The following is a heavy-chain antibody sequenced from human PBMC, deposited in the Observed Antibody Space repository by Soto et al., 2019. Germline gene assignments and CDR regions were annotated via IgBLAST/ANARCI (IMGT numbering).Heavy chain of an antibody. CDR2: INPSGGST. V-gene: IGHV1-46*01. CDR3: ARDIVDIVNYYYGMDV. Sequence: GASVKVSCKASGYTFTSYYMHWVRQAPGQGLEWMGIINPSGGSTSYAQKFQGRVTMTRDTSTSTVYMELSSLRSEDTAVYYCARDIVDIVNYYYGMDVWGQGTTVTVSS. D-gene: IGHD5-12*01. CDR1: GYTFTSYY. J-gene: IGHJ6*02.